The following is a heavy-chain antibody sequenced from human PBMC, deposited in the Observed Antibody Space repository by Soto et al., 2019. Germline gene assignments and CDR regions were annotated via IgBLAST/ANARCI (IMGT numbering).Heavy chain of an antibody. Sequence: QVQLVQSGAEVKQPGSSVKVSCKASGGTFNNYAFSWVRQAPGQGLEWVGGIVPGSGAPNYAQKFKGRVTLIADESTGPAYMELSSLRLEDTAVYYCVTGALGKGWFDPWGQGSLVTVSS. V-gene: IGHV1-69*12. CDR2: IVPGSGAP. CDR1: GGTFNNYA. J-gene: IGHJ5*02. D-gene: IGHD7-27*01. CDR3: VTGALGKGWFDP.